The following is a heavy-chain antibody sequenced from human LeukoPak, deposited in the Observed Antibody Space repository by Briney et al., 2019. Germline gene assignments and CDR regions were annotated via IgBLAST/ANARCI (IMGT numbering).Heavy chain of an antibody. CDR2: IRYDGSNK. Sequence: GGSLRLSCAASGFMFSSYGMHWVRQAPGKGLEWVAFIRYDGSNKYYADSVKGRFTISRDNSKNTLYLQMNSLRAEDTAVYYCAKVPYDSSGYHYRGAFDIWGQGTMVTVSS. CDR1: GFMFSSYG. J-gene: IGHJ3*02. D-gene: IGHD3-22*01. CDR3: AKVPYDSSGYHYRGAFDI. V-gene: IGHV3-30*02.